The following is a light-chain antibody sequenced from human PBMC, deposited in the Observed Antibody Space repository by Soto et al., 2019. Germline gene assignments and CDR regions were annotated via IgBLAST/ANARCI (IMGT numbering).Light chain of an antibody. V-gene: IGKV4-1*01. J-gene: IGKJ2*01. CDR3: QQYYRSPLT. CDR1: QSVLYSSNNKNY. Sequence: DIVMTQSPDSLAVSLGERATINCKSSQSVLYSSNNKNYLAWYQQKPGQSPKMLISWASTRDSGVPDRFSGSGSGTDFTLTISSLQAEDVAVYYCQQYYRSPLTFGQGTKLEI. CDR2: WAS.